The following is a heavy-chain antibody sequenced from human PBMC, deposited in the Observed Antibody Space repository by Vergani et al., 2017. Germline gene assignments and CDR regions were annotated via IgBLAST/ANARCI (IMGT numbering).Heavy chain of an antibody. D-gene: IGHD3-3*01. CDR2: IYAGDSDV. Sequence: EVMLVQSGAEVKQPGESLNISCQGSGYSITNYWIAWVRQRPGKGLEWMGIIYAGDSDVRYSPSFQGQVTMSVDKSLSTAYLQWSSLKASDTATYYCAKTHDFSSLYSSYNWFDPWGQGTQVTVSS. J-gene: IGHJ5*02. CDR3: AKTHDFSSLYSSYNWFDP. CDR1: GYSITNYW. V-gene: IGHV5-51*03.